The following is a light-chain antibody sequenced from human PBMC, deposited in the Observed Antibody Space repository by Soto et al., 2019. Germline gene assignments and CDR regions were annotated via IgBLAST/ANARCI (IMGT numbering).Light chain of an antibody. CDR3: QTWGTGIGV. V-gene: IGLV4-69*01. J-gene: IGLJ1*01. CDR2: LNSDGSH. Sequence: VLTQSPSASASLGASVKLTCTLSSGHSSYAIAWHQQQPEKGPRYLMKLNSDGSHSKGDGIPDRFSGSSSGAERYLTISSLQSEDEADYYCQTWGTGIGVFGTGTKLTVL. CDR1: SGHSSYA.